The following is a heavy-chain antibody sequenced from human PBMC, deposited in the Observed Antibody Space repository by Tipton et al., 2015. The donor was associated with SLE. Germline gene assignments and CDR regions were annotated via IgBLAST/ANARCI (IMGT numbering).Heavy chain of an antibody. V-gene: IGHV4-34*01. Sequence: SLTCAVYGGSFRGYYWSWIRQPPGKGLAWIGEINHSGSTNYNPSLKSRVTISVDTSKHQFSLKLSSVTATDTAVYYCASQGYCGGDCYTLFDAFDIWGQGTMVTVSS. J-gene: IGHJ3*02. D-gene: IGHD2-21*01. CDR1: GGSFRGYY. CDR2: INHSGST. CDR3: ASQGYCGGDCYTLFDAFDI.